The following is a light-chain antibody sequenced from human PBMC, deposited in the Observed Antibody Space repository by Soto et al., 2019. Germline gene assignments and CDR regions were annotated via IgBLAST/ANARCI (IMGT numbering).Light chain of an antibody. CDR2: EVS. V-gene: IGLV2-14*01. CDR1: SSDVGGYNY. J-gene: IGLJ1*01. CDR3: TSDTSTTSDV. Sequence: QSALTQPASVSGSPGQSITISCTGTSSDVGGYNYVSWYQQHPGKAPKLMIYEVSKRPSGVSNRFSGSKSGNTASLTISGLEAEEADDYCCTSDTSTTSDVFGAGTKLTVL.